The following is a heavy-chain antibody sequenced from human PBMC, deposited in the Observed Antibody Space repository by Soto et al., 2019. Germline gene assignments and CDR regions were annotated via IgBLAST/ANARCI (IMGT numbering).Heavy chain of an antibody. V-gene: IGHV4-39*02. D-gene: IGHD2-15*01. CDR1: GGSINSNNYY. Sequence: SETLSLTCTVSGGSINSNNYYWAWIRQTPGKGLAWIGSIYYDGTTYYNTSLKSRVTISRDTSKNQFSLRLTSMTAADTAVYYCAKVVIAATRHTDFDSWGQGTLVTVSS. CDR3: AKVVIAATRHTDFDS. J-gene: IGHJ4*02. CDR2: IYYDGTT.